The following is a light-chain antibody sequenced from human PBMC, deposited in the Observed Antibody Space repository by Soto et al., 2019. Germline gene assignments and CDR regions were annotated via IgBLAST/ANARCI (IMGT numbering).Light chain of an antibody. CDR3: SSYAGSNNLV. CDR2: DVN. CDR1: SSDIGGYDY. Sequence: QSALTQPPSASGSPGQSVTISCTGTSSDIGGYDYVSWYQQHPGKAPKLIIYDVNKRPSGVPDRFSGSKSGNTASLTVSGLQAEDEADYYCSSYAGSNNLVFAGGTKLTVL. J-gene: IGLJ3*02. V-gene: IGLV2-8*01.